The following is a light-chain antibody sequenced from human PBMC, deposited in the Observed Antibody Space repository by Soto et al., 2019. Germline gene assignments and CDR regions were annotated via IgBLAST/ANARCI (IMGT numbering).Light chain of an antibody. V-gene: IGKV3-20*01. Sequence: EILLTQSPGTLSLSPGERATLSCTASQSVSSSYLAWYQQKRGQAPRLLIYDASTRATGIPDRFSGSGSGTDFTLTISRLEPEDFAVYFCQQYGSSPYTFGQGTKLEIK. CDR1: QSVSSSY. CDR3: QQYGSSPYT. J-gene: IGKJ2*01. CDR2: DAS.